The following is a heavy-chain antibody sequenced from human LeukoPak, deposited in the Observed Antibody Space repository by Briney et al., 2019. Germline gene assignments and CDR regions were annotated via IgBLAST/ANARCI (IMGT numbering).Heavy chain of an antibody. J-gene: IGHJ3*02. V-gene: IGHV3-23*01. CDR1: GFTFSSYA. CDR2: IIGIVVST. Sequence: GGSLRLSCAASGFTFSSYAMSWVRQAPGKGLEWVSAIIGIVVSTYYADSVKGRFTISRDNSKNTLYLQMNSLRAEDTAVYYCAKGYYYDSSGYYSPPAFDIWGQGTMVTVSS. D-gene: IGHD3-22*01. CDR3: AKGYYYDSSGYYSPPAFDI.